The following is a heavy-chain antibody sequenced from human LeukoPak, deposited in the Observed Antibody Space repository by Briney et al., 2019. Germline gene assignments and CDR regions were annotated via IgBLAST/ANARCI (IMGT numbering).Heavy chain of an antibody. J-gene: IGHJ5*02. V-gene: IGHV4-39*01. CDR3: ARPNLWNDEVWFDP. CDR2: IYYSGST. D-gene: IGHD1-1*01. Sequence: SETLSLTCTVSGGSISSSSYYWGWIRQPPGKGLEWIGSIYYSGSTYYNPSLKSRVTISVDTSKNQFSLKLSSVTAADTAVYYCARPNLWNDEVWFDPWGQGTLVTVSS. CDR1: GGSISSSSYY.